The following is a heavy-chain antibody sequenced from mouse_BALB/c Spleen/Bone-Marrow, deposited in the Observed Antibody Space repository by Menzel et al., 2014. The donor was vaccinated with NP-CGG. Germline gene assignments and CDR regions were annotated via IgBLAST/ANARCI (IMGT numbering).Heavy chain of an antibody. Sequence: QVQLQQSGAELVRPGTSVKVSCKASGYAFTNYLIEWVKQRPGQGLEWIGVINPGSDITNYNEKFKGKATLTADKSSNTTYIQLNNLTSNYSTIYFYTTPDYKYYITPFDYWYQDTTLTFSS. V-gene: IGHV1-54*01. J-gene: IGHJ2*01. CDR2: INPGSDIT. CDR1: GYAFTNYL. CDR3: TTPDYKYYITPFDY. D-gene: IGHD2-12*01.